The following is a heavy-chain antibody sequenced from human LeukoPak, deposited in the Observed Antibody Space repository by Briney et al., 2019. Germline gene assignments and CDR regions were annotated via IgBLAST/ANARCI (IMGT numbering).Heavy chain of an antibody. J-gene: IGHJ5*02. CDR2: IYTSGST. CDR1: GGSISSGSYY. D-gene: IGHD6-13*01. CDR3: ARGLGAAAGTRWFDP. Sequence: SETLSLTATAYGGSISSGSYYWRWIRQPAGKGLEWIARIYTSGSTNYNPSLKSRVTISVDASKNQFSLKLSSVTAADTAVYYCARGLGAAAGTRWFDPWGQGTLVTVSS. V-gene: IGHV4-61*02.